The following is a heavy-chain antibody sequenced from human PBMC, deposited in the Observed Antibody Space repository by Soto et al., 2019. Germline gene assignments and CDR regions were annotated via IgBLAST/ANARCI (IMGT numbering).Heavy chain of an antibody. Sequence: SETLSLTCTVSGGSISSYYWSWIRQPPGKGLEWIGYIYYSGSTNYNPSLKSRVTISVDRAKNQFSLKLSSLTAADTAVYYCARFYGSGSYYYYYYMDVWGKGTTVTVSS. D-gene: IGHD3-10*01. J-gene: IGHJ6*03. CDR1: GGSISSYY. V-gene: IGHV4-59*01. CDR2: IYYSGST. CDR3: ARFYGSGSYYYYYYMDV.